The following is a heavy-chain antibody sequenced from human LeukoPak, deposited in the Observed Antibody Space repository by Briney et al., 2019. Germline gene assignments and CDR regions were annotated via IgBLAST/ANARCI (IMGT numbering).Heavy chain of an antibody. Sequence: RGSLRLSCAASGFTFSSYWMTWVRQAPGQGLEWVAHINGDGSEKYHVDSVKGRFTISRDNAKNSLYLQMSSLRAEDTAVYYCARDLGYCSGTACYACFDYWGQGTLVTVSS. CDR3: ARDLGYCSGTACYACFDY. D-gene: IGHD2-2*01. V-gene: IGHV3-7*04. J-gene: IGHJ4*02. CDR1: GFTFSSYW. CDR2: INGDGSEK.